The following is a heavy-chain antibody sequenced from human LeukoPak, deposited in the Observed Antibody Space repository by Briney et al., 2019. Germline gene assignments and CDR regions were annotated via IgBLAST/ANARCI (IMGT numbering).Heavy chain of an antibody. V-gene: IGHV4-59*12. CDR3: ARGKGTYYGSGSYYTDY. D-gene: IGHD3-10*01. Sequence: SETLSLTCTVSGGSISSYYWSWIRQPPGKGLEWIGYIYYSGSTNYNPSLKSRVTISVDTSKNQFSLKLSSVTAADTAVYYCARGKGTYYGSGSYYTDYWGQGTLVTVSS. CDR2: IYYSGST. CDR1: GGSISSYY. J-gene: IGHJ4*02.